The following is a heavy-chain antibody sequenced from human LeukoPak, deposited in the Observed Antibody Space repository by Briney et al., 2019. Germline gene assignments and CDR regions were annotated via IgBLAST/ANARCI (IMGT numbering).Heavy chain of an antibody. V-gene: IGHV1-69*01. D-gene: IGHD2-15*01. CDR1: GGTFSSYA. CDR2: IIPIFGTA. CDR3: AREGHAYCSGGSCYFNWSDP. Sequence: SVKVSCKASGGTFSSYAISWVRQATGQGLEWMGGIIPIFGTANYAQKFQGRVTITADESTSTAYMELSSLRSEDTAVYYCAREGHAYCSGGSCYFNWSDPWGQGTLVTVSS. J-gene: IGHJ5*02.